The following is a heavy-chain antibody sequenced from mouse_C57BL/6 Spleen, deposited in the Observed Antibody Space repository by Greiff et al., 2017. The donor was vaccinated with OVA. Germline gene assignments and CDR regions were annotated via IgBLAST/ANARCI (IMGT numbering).Heavy chain of an antibody. D-gene: IGHD2-1*01. J-gene: IGHJ4*01. V-gene: IGHV7-3*01. CDR3: ARYSNYDYAMDY. CDR2: IRNKANGYTT. CDR1: GFTFTDYY. Sequence: DVKLVESGGGLVQPGGSLSLSCAASGFTFTDYYMSWVRQPPGKALEWLGFIRNKANGYTTEYSASVKGRFTISRDNSQSILYLQMNALIAEDSATYYCARYSNYDYAMDYWGQGTSVTVSS.